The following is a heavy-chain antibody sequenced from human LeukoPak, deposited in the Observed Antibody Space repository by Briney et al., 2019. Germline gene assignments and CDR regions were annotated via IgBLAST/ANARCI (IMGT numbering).Heavy chain of an antibody. Sequence: ASVKVSCKVSGYTLSELSMHWVQQAPGTGLEWMGGFDPEGSETIYAQRFRGRVTMIRDTSTSTVYMELRSLTSDDTAVYYCARDQPRRGPGNHDYWGQGTLVTVSS. CDR3: ARDQPRRGPGNHDY. D-gene: IGHD1-26*01. CDR1: GYTLSELS. J-gene: IGHJ4*02. V-gene: IGHV1-24*01. CDR2: FDPEGSET.